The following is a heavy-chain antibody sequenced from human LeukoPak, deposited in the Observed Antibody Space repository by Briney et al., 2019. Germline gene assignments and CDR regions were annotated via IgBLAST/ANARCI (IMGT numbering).Heavy chain of an antibody. D-gene: IGHD1-1*01. CDR3: ARDLSSGGWTLEFDY. CDR2: ISAHSGNT. V-gene: IGHV1-18*01. J-gene: IGHJ4*02. Sequence: ASVKVSFKTSGYTFSTYGITWVRQAPGQGFQWMGWISAHSGNTKYAENFQGRISLTTDTSATTAYMELRSLTSDDTAVYYCARDLSSGGWTLEFDYWGQGSLVTVPS. CDR1: GYTFSTYG.